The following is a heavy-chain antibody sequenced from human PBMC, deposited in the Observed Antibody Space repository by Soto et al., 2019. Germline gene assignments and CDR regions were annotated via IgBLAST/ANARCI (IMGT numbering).Heavy chain of an antibody. CDR3: AKQAVAPFDY. CDR2: ISYDGSNK. D-gene: IGHD6-19*01. CDR1: GFTFSSYG. J-gene: IGHJ4*02. V-gene: IGHV3-30*18. Sequence: GGSLRLSCAASGFTFSSYGMHWVRQAPGKGLEWVAVISYDGSNKYYADSVKGRFTISRDNSKNTLYLQMNSLRAEDTAVYYCAKQAVAPFDYWGQGTLVTVSS.